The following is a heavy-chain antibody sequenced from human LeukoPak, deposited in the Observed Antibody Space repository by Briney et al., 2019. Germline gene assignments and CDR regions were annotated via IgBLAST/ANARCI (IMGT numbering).Heavy chain of an antibody. D-gene: IGHD6-19*01. V-gene: IGHV1-18*01. CDR1: GYTFTSYG. CDR2: ISAYNGNT. CDR3: ARDLPAGTYYYYGMDV. Sequence: ASVKVSCKASGYTFTSYGISWVRQAPGQGLEWMGWISAYNGNTNYAQKLQGRVTMTTDTSTSTAYMELRGLRSDDTAVYYCARDLPAGTYYYYGMDVWGQGTTVTVSS. J-gene: IGHJ6*02.